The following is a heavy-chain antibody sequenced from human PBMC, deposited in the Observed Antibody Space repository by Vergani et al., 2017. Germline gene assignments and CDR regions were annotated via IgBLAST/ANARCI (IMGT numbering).Heavy chain of an antibody. J-gene: IGHJ5*02. Sequence: QLQLQESGPGLVKPSATLSLTCSVSGASIRSSNYYWGWIRQPPGKGLEWIASIYYSGSTYYNPSLKSRVTISVDTSKNQFSLKLSSVTAADTAVYFCTRHATAEWLVKLGWIDPWGQGILVPVS. CDR3: TRHATAEWLVKLGWIDP. CDR2: IYYSGST. D-gene: IGHD6-19*01. V-gene: IGHV4-39*01. CDR1: GASIRSSNYY.